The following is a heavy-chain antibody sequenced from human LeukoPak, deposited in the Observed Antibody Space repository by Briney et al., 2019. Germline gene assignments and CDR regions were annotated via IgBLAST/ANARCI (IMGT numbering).Heavy chain of an antibody. V-gene: IGHV3-66*01. Sequence: GGSLRLSCEASGFTVSSNYMSWVRQAPGKGLDWVSILYTGGSTYYGDSVKGRFTISRDNSKNTLYLQMNSLRAEDTAVYYCARAPTYRGYMGVWGKGTTVTVSS. CDR2: LYTGGST. J-gene: IGHJ6*03. CDR1: GFTVSSNY. CDR3: ARAPTYRGYMGV. D-gene: IGHD4-11*01.